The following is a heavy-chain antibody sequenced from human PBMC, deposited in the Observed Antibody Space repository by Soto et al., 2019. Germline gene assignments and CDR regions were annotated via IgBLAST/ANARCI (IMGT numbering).Heavy chain of an antibody. CDR3: ARCKYYYDSSGYYPNWFDP. D-gene: IGHD3-22*01. J-gene: IGHJ5*02. CDR2: IIPIFGTA. CDR1: GGTFSSYS. Sequence: SVKVSCKASGGTFSSYSISWVRQAPGQGLEWMGGIIPIFGTANFAQKFQGRVTITADESTSTAYMELSSLRFEDTAVYYCARCKYYYDSSGYYPNWFDPWGQGTLVTVSS. V-gene: IGHV1-69*13.